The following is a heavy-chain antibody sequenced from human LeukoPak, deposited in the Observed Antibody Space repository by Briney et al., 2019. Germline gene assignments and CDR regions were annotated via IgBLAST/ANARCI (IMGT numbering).Heavy chain of an antibody. J-gene: IGHJ4*01. V-gene: IGHV4-59*01. CDR2: IYYDGTT. CDR3: TGSSGWFYFDF. Sequence: PSETLSLTCSVSGGSMNNYYWSWIRQPPGKGLEWIGYIYYDGTTYYKPSLKGRVTISLHTSRKQFSLKLSSVTAADTAVYFCTGSSGWFYFDFWAHGTLVTVSS. D-gene: IGHD6-19*01. CDR1: GGSMNNYY.